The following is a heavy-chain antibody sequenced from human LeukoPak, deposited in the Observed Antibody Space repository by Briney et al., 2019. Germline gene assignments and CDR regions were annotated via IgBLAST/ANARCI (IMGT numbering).Heavy chain of an antibody. CDR3: ARLINGGRAFDI. CDR1: GYILTAYY. J-gene: IGHJ3*02. V-gene: IGHV1-2*02. Sequence: ASVKVSCKASGYILTAYYMHWVRQAPGQGLEGMGWITPSNGGTNYAQNFQGRVIITSDTSMSTAYMELSSLRSDDTAVYYCARLINGGRAFDIWGQGTVVIVSS. CDR2: ITPSNGGT. D-gene: IGHD3-16*01.